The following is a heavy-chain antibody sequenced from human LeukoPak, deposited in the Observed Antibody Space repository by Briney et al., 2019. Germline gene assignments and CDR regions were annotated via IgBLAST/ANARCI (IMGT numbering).Heavy chain of an antibody. CDR1: GLNFDDSA. CDR3: ARHPAYSSGPYWFFDL. Sequence: GGSLRLSCVASGLNFDDSAMHWVRQAPGKGLEWVSLISADGGSTFSADSVKGRFTMSRDNAKNSLYLQMNSLRAEDTALYYCARHPAYSSGPYWFFDLWGRGTLVTVSS. CDR2: ISADGGST. D-gene: IGHD5-18*01. J-gene: IGHJ2*01. V-gene: IGHV3-43*02.